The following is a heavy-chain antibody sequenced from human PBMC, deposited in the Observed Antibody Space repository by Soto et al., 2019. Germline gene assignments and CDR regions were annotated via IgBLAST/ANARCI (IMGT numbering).Heavy chain of an antibody. J-gene: IGHJ4*02. CDR3: AREYSGLLTGYSADY. CDR1: GFPFSSYW. V-gene: IGHV3-74*01. Sequence: EVRLVESGGDLVQRGGSLRLSCAASGFPFSSYWMHWVRHTPGKGLDWVARISGDGVTTYYADSVTGRFTVSRDNAKNFLSRQKNGLRAEDTAVYYGAREYSGLLTGYSADYWGQGPLVSVSS. CDR2: ISGDGVTT. D-gene: IGHD3-9*01.